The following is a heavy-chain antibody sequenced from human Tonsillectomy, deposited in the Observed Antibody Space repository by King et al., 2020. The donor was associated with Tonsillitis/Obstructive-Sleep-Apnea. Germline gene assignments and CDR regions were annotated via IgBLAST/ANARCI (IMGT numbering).Heavy chain of an antibody. J-gene: IGHJ6*02. Sequence: QLVQSGGGVVQSGRSLRLSCAASGFTFSSYGMHWVRQAPGKGLEWVAVISYDGRNKYYADSVKGRFTISRDNSKKTLYLQMNSLRAEDAAVYYCARGQTPEYGMDVWGQGTTVTVSS. CDR2: ISYDGRNK. CDR1: GFTFSSYG. V-gene: IGHV3-30*03. D-gene: IGHD3-10*01. CDR3: ARGQTPEYGMDV.